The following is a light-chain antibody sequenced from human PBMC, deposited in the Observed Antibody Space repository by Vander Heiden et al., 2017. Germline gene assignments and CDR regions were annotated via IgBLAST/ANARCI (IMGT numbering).Light chain of an antibody. CDR3: AAWDDSLSGRV. Sequence: QSVLTQPPSASGTPGQRVTISCSGSSSNIGSNYVYWYQQLPGTAPKLLIYRNNQRPSGVPDRFSGSKSGTSASLAISGLRSEDEADYYCAAWDDSLSGRVFGGGTKLNGL. CDR2: RNN. V-gene: IGLV1-47*01. J-gene: IGLJ3*02. CDR1: SSNIGSNY.